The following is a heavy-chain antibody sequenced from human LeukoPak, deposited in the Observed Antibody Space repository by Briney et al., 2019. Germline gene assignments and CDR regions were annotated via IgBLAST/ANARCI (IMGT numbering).Heavy chain of an antibody. CDR3: ARQDNWNYVDDY. D-gene: IGHD1-7*01. J-gene: IGHJ4*02. V-gene: IGHV5-10-1*01. CDR2: IDPRDPYT. CDR1: GYSFTSYW. Sequence: GESLKISCKGSGYSFTSYWISWVRQMPGKGLEWMGRIDPRDPYTNYSPSFQGHVTISADKSISTAYLQWSSLKASDTAMYYCARQDNWNYVDDYWGQGTLVTVSS.